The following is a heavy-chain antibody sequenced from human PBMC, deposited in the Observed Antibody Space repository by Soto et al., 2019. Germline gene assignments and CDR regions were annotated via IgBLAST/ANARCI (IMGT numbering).Heavy chain of an antibody. CDR3: ARGPRGGSGSYYNYYYYYYLDV. Sequence: ASVKVSCKASGYTFTSYGINWVRQATGQGLEWMGWMNPNSGNTGYAQKFQGRVTMTRNTSISTAYMELSSLRSEDTAVYYCARGPRGGSGSYYNYYYYYYLDVWGKGTTVTVSS. V-gene: IGHV1-8*01. J-gene: IGHJ6*03. CDR2: MNPNSGNT. CDR1: GYTFTSYG. D-gene: IGHD3-10*01.